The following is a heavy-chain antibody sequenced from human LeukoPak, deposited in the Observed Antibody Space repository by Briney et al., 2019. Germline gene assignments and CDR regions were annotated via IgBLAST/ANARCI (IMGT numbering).Heavy chain of an antibody. CDR3: ARRSGSYRGYYYYYMDV. CDR1: GGSISSYY. CDR2: IYTSGST. Sequence: KPSETLSLTCTVSGGSISSYYWSWIRQPAGKGLEWIGRIYTSGSTNYNPSLKSRVTMSVDTSKSQFSLKLSSVTAADTAVYYCARRSGSYRGYYYYYMDVWGKGTTVTVSS. D-gene: IGHD1-26*01. V-gene: IGHV4-4*07. J-gene: IGHJ6*03.